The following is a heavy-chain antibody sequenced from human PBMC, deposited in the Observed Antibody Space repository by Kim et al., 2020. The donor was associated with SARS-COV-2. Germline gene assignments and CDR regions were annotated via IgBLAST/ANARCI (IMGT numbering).Heavy chain of an antibody. V-gene: IGHV4-34*01. J-gene: IGHJ6*03. CDR2: INHSGST. D-gene: IGHD6-19*01. CDR1: GGSFSGYY. CDR3: ARGTRQWLVRGPYYYYMDV. Sequence: SETLSLTCAVYGGSFSGYYWSWIRQPPGKVLEWVGEINHSGSTNYNPSLKSRVTISVETSKNQFSLKLSSVTAADTAVYYCARGTRQWLVRGPYYYYMDVWGKGTTVTVSS.